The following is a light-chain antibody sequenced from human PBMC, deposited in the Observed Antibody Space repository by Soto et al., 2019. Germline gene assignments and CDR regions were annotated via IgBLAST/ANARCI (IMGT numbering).Light chain of an antibody. CDR3: SSFGGISPYVV. Sequence: QSALTQPASVSGSPGQSITISCTGASSDVGNYNLVSWYQQRPGNAPYLLIYEVNKRPSGVSSRFSASKSGNTASLTISGLRAEDEADYYCSSFGGISPYVVFGGGTKLTVL. CDR2: EVN. J-gene: IGLJ2*01. V-gene: IGLV2-23*02. CDR1: SSDVGNYNL.